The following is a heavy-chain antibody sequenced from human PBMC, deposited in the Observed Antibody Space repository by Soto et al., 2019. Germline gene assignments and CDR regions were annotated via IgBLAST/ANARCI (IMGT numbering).Heavy chain of an antibody. Sequence: QLQLQESGSGLVKPSQTLSLTCTVSGGSITIGGYCWSWIRQPPGQGLEWIGYICHSGNTYYNTSLKSRVTKSLDRSKNQFSLNLSCVTAADTAVYYCARVWFGERSWFDPWGQGTLVTVSS. V-gene: IGHV4-30-2*01. D-gene: IGHD3-10*01. CDR3: ARVWFGERSWFDP. J-gene: IGHJ5*02. CDR1: GGSITIGGYC. CDR2: ICHSGNT.